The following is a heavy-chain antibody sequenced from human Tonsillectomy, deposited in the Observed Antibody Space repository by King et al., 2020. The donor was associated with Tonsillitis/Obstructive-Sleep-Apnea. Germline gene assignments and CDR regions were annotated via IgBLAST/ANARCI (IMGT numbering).Heavy chain of an antibody. Sequence: HVQLVESGGDVVQPGRSLRLSCAASGFIFSNYGMHWVRQAPGKGLEWVAVISYDGSNKYYADSVKGRFTISKDNSKNTLYLQMNSLRAEDTAVYYCAKAPRAKPAPAGVDSWGQGTLVTVSS. J-gene: IGHJ5*01. V-gene: IGHV3-30*18. CDR1: GFIFSNYG. D-gene: IGHD2-2*01. CDR3: AKAPRAKPAPAGVDS. CDR2: ISYDGSNK.